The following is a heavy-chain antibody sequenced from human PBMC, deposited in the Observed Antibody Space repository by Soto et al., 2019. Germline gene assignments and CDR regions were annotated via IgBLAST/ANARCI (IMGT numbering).Heavy chain of an antibody. CDR2: ISDGGGST. V-gene: IGHV3-23*01. CDR3: AKEYCGADCALDF. J-gene: IGHJ4*02. Sequence: SLRLSCAASGFSFSSYAMSWVRQAPGKGLEWVSSISDGGGSTNYADSVRGRFTIARDRSKNTLYLHMISLRAEDTAVYYCAKEYCGADCALDFWGPGALVTVYS. D-gene: IGHD2-21*02. CDR1: GFSFSSYA.